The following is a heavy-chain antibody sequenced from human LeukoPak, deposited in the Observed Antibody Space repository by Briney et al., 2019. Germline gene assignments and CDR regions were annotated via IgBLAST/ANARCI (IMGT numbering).Heavy chain of an antibody. D-gene: IGHD2-8*02. V-gene: IGHV3-21*01. CDR1: GFTFSSYS. CDR3: ARGSGTWYVTGGY. CDR2: ISSSSSYI. Sequence: GGSLRLSCAASGFTFSSYSMNWVRQAPGKGLEWVSSISSSSSYIYYADSVKGRFSISRDNSKNTVDLQMNSLRVEDTAVYYCARGSGTWYVTGGYWGQGTLVTVSS. J-gene: IGHJ4*02.